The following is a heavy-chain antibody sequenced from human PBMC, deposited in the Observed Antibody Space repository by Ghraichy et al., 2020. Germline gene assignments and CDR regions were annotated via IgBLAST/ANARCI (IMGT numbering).Heavy chain of an antibody. CDR1: GGTFSSYA. V-gene: IGHV1-69*13. D-gene: IGHD6-13*01. CDR2: IIPIFGTA. Sequence: SVKVSCKASGGTFSSYAISRVLQPPGQGLEEMGGIIPIFGTANYAQTVQGRVTITADYSTSTAYMALSSLRSEDTAVYYCASDVYSSSWYPGYYYGRDVWGQGTTVTVSS. CDR3: ASDVYSSSWYPGYYYGRDV. J-gene: IGHJ6*02.